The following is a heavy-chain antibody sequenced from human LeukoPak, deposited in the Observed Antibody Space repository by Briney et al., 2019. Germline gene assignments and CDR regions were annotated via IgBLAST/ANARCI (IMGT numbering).Heavy chain of an antibody. J-gene: IGHJ4*02. CDR1: GGSISNSNYF. Sequence: PSETLSLTCTVSGGSISNSNYFWGWIRQPPGKGLEWIGNIHRGGTTYYKPSLESRVTMSVDTSKNQFSLKLSSVTAADTAVYYCASCLAAAGRVSFDYWGQGTLVTVSS. D-gene: IGHD6-13*01. CDR2: IHRGGTT. V-gene: IGHV4-39*01. CDR3: ASCLAAAGRVSFDY.